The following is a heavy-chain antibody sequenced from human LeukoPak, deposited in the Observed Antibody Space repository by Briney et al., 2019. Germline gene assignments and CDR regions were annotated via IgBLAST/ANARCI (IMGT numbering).Heavy chain of an antibody. D-gene: IGHD1-26*01. J-gene: IGHJ3*02. CDR2: ISYDGSNK. CDR1: GFTFSSYS. Sequence: GGSLRLSCAASGFTFSSYSMNWVRQAPGKGLEWVAVISYDGSNKYYADSVKGRFTISRDNSKNTLYLQMNSLRAEDTAVYYCARDPIVGATTSGAFDIWGQGTMVTVSS. CDR3: ARDPIVGATTSGAFDI. V-gene: IGHV3-30*04.